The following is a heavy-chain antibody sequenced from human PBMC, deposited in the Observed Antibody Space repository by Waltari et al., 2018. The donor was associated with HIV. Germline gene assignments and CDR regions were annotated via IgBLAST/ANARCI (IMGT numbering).Heavy chain of an antibody. CDR3: VYGRDYGDSKWFGP. D-gene: IGHD2-21*02. V-gene: IGHV2-5*02. J-gene: IGHJ5*02. CDR1: EFSPSTSGVG. CDR2: IYWDEDK. Sequence: QITLRESGPTLVKPTQTLTLTCTFSEFSPSTSGVGVGWVRQPPGKALEWLAVIYWDEDKRYSPSLKNRLTIIKDTSKKEVVRTMTNIDPADTATYYCVYGRDYGDSKWFGPWGQGTLVTVSS.